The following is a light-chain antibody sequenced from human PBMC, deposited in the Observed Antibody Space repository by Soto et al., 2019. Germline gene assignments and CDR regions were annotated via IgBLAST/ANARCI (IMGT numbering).Light chain of an antibody. CDR1: ESISTL. V-gene: IGKV1-39*01. CDR2: GAY. Sequence: DIQMTQSPSSLSASVGDRVTITCRAGESISTLLNWYQQEPGKAPKLLIYGAYTLHSGVPSRFSGSGLGTEFTLTISSLQPEDFATYFCQQTSTSPITFGPGTTVEIK. J-gene: IGKJ3*01. CDR3: QQTSTSPIT.